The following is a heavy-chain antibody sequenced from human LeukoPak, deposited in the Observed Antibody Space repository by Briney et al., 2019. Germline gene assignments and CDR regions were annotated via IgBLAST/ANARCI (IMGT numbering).Heavy chain of an antibody. D-gene: IGHD3-10*01. CDR1: GGSISSGSYY. CDR3: AIGGAGFDY. CDR2: IYTSGST. J-gene: IGHJ4*02. V-gene: IGHV4-61*02. Sequence: SQTLSLTCTVSGGSISSGSYYWSWIRQPAGKGLEWIGRIYTSGSTNYNPSLKSRVTISVDTSKNQFSLKLSSVTAADTAVYYCAIGGAGFDYWGQGTLATVSS.